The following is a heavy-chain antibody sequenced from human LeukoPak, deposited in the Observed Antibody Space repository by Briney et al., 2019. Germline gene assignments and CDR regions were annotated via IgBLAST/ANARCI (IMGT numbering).Heavy chain of an antibody. CDR2: INPNSGGI. V-gene: IGHV1-2*02. D-gene: IGHD1-26*01. CDR1: GYTFTGHY. J-gene: IGHJ4*02. CDR3: ARGSIVGARGVGDY. Sequence: ASVKVSCKASGYTFTGHYMHWVRQAPGQGLEWMGWINPNSGGINYAQKFQGRVTMTRDTSISTVYMELSSLRSDDTAVYYCARGSIVGARGVGDYWGQGTLVTVSS.